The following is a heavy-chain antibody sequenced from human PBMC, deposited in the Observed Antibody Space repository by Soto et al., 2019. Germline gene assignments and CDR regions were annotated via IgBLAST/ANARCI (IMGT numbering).Heavy chain of an antibody. Sequence: QVHLVQSGAEVKKPGASVKVSCTASGYTFTNFGISWVRQALGLGLEWMGWISAYNGNTNYAQKFRGRVTMTTDTSTSTAYMELRSLRSDDTAVYYCARGETPIDYWGQGTLVTVSS. CDR2: ISAYNGNT. J-gene: IGHJ4*02. D-gene: IGHD1-26*01. CDR3: ARGETPIDY. V-gene: IGHV1-18*01. CDR1: GYTFTNFG.